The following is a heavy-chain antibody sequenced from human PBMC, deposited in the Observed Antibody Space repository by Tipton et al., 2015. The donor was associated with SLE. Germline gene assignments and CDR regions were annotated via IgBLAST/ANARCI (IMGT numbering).Heavy chain of an antibody. D-gene: IGHD5-18*01. CDR3: ARGGQLWLRDYYGMDV. CDR2: IYHSGST. CDR1: GGSISSGGYS. V-gene: IGHV4-30-2*01. Sequence: TLSLTCAVSGGSISSGGYSWSWIRQPPGKGLEWIGYIYHSGSTYYNPSLKSRVTISVDTSKNQFSLKLSSVTAADTAVYYCARGGQLWLRDYYGMDVWGQGTTVTVSS. J-gene: IGHJ6*02.